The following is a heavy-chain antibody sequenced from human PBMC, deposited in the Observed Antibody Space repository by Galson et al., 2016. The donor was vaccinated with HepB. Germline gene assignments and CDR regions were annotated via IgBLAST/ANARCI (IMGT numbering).Heavy chain of an antibody. J-gene: IGHJ6*02. CDR1: GFTFSSYG. CDR2: IWYDGSNK. V-gene: IGHV3-33*01. Sequence: SLRLSCAAFGFTFSSYGMHWVRQAPGKGLEWVAFIWYDGSNKYYADSVKGRFTITRDTSKNTRNLQMNSLRAEDTAVYYCARPHVAMVTGYYYGMDVWGQGTTVTVSS. CDR3: ARPHVAMVTGYYYGMDV. D-gene: IGHD5-18*01.